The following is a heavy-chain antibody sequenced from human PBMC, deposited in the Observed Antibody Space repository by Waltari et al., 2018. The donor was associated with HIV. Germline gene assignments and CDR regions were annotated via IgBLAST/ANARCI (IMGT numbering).Heavy chain of an antibody. Sequence: QVQLVESGGGVVQPVRSLRLSCAASGFTFSSYGMPWVRQVPGKGVEWVACIWYDGSNKYYADSVKGRFTISRDNSKNTLYLQMNSLRAEDTAVYYCARDPIYCSSTSCYTHFDYWGQGTLVTVSS. CDR3: ARDPIYCSSTSCYTHFDY. CDR2: IWYDGSNK. CDR1: GFTFSSYG. V-gene: IGHV3-33*01. J-gene: IGHJ4*02. D-gene: IGHD2-2*02.